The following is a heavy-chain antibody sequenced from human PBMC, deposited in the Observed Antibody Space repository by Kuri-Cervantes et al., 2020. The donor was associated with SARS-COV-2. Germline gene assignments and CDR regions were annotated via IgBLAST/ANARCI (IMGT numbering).Heavy chain of an antibody. J-gene: IGHJ4*02. V-gene: IGHV1-18*04. D-gene: IGHD2-2*01. Sequence: ASVKVSCKASGYTFTGYYTHWVRQAPGQGLEWMGWISAYNGNANYAQKLQGRVTMTTDTSTSTAYMELRSLRSDDTAVYYCARALFGQLTPSWTIDYWGQGTLVTVSS. CDR3: ARALFGQLTPSWTIDY. CDR1: GYTFTGYY. CDR2: ISAYNGNA.